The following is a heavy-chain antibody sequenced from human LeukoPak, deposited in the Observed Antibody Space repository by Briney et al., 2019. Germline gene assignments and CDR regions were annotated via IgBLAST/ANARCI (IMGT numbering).Heavy chain of an antibody. D-gene: IGHD6-13*01. CDR1: GYSFTSYW. J-gene: IGHJ5*02. V-gene: IGHV5-51*01. CDR2: IYPGDSRI. CDR3: GRRDLTSTWSFP. Sequence: PGESLKISCQGFGYSFTSYWIGWVSQMPGKGMEWMGVIYPGDSRIRYNPSFQGQVTISVDKSISTAYLQWVSLKASDTAMYYCGRRDLTSTWSFPWGQGTLVTVSS.